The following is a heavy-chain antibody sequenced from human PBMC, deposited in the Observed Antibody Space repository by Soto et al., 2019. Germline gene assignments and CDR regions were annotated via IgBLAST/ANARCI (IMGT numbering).Heavy chain of an antibody. Sequence: ASVKVSCKASGGTFSSYAISWVRQAPGQGLEWMGGIIPIFGIANYAQKFQGRVTITADESTSTAYMELRRLRSDDTAVYYCAREGGSGSYYEYYYYGMDVWGQGTTVTVSS. J-gene: IGHJ6*02. CDR3: AREGGSGSYYEYYYYGMDV. V-gene: IGHV1-69*13. D-gene: IGHD3-10*01. CDR1: GGTFSSYA. CDR2: IIPIFGIA.